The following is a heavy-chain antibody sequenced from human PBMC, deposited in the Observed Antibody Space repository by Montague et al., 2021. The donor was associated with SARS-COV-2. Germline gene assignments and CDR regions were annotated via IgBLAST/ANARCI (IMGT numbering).Heavy chain of an antibody. J-gene: IGHJ4*02. Sequence: SLRPSCAASGFTFSSYAMHWVRQAPGKGLEWVAVISYDGSNKYYADSVKGRFTISRDSSKNTLYLQMNSLRAEDTAVYYCARPRSGSYYNPIDYWGQGTLVTVSS. CDR3: ARPRSGSYYNPIDY. CDR2: ISYDGSNK. D-gene: IGHD3-10*01. CDR1: GFTFSSYA. V-gene: IGHV3-30*04.